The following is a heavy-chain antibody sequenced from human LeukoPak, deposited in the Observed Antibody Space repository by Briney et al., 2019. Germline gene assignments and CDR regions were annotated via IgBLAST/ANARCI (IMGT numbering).Heavy chain of an antibody. CDR3: ATVGYSSSWYYFDY. CDR1: GFTLSSYW. V-gene: IGHV3-74*01. J-gene: IGHJ4*02. Sequence: QSGGSLRLSCAASGFTLSSYWMHWVRQAPGKGLVWVSRINSDGSSTSYADSVKGRFTISRDNSKNTLYLQMNSLRAEDTAVYYCATVGYSSSWYYFDYWGQGTLVTVSS. D-gene: IGHD6-13*01. CDR2: INSDGSST.